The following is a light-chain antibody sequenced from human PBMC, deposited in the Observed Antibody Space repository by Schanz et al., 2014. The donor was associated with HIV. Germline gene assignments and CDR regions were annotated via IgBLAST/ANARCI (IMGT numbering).Light chain of an antibody. V-gene: IGKV3-20*01. CDR1: QSVSSSY. Sequence: EIVLTQSPDTLSLSPGERATFSCRASQSVSSSYLAWYQQKPGQAPRLLIYAASSRATGIPDRFSGSGSGTDFTLTISRLEPEDFAVYYCQQYGSTPLTFGGGTKVDIK. CDR3: QQYGSTPLT. CDR2: AAS. J-gene: IGKJ4*01.